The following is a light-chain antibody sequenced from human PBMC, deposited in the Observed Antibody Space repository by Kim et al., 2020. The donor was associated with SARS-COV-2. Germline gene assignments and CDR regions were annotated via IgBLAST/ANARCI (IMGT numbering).Light chain of an antibody. CDR1: SSNIGNNY. V-gene: IGLV1-51*01. CDR2: DND. Sequence: QSVLTQPPSVSAAPGQKVTISCSGSSSNIGNNYVSWYQQLPGTAPKLVLYDNDKRPSGIPDRFSGSKSGTSATLGITGLQTGDEAVYYCGTWDSSLSAGVFGGGTQLTVL. J-gene: IGLJ2*01. CDR3: GTWDSSLSAGV.